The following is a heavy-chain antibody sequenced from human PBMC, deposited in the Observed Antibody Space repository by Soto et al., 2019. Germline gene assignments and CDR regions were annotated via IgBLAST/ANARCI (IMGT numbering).Heavy chain of an antibody. J-gene: IGHJ4*02. D-gene: IGHD6-19*01. Sequence: GGSLRLSCAASGFTFSSYGMHWVRQAPGKGLEWVAVIWYDGSNKYYADSVKGRFTISRDNSKNTLYLQMNSLRAEDTAVYYCARETQYSSGPNRFFDYWGQGTLVTVSS. CDR1: GFTFSSYG. V-gene: IGHV3-33*01. CDR3: ARETQYSSGPNRFFDY. CDR2: IWYDGSNK.